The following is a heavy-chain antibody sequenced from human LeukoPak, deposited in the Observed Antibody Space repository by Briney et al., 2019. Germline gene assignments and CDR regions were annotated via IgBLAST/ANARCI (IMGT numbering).Heavy chain of an antibody. Sequence: ASVKVSCKASGYTFTSYGISWVRQAPGQGLEWMGWISAYNGNTNYAQKLQGRVTMTTDTSTSTAYMELRSLRSDDTAVYYCARDLPPRIAARPYYFDYWGQGTLVTVSS. CDR3: ARDLPPRIAARPYYFDY. D-gene: IGHD6-6*01. CDR2: ISAYNGNT. CDR1: GYTFTSYG. V-gene: IGHV1-18*01. J-gene: IGHJ4*02.